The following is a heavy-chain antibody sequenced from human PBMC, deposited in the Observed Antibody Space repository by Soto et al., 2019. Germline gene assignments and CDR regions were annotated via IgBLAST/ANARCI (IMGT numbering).Heavy chain of an antibody. V-gene: IGHV4-59*01. CDR2: IYYSGST. D-gene: IGHD1-26*01. CDR1: GGSISSYY. Sequence: SETLSLTCTVSGGSISSYYWSWTRQPPGKGLEWIGYIYYSGSTNYNPSLKSRVTISVDTSKNQFSLKLSSVTAADTAVYYCARDVWELLPSPGWFDPWGQGTLVTVSS. CDR3: ARDVWELLPSPGWFDP. J-gene: IGHJ5*02.